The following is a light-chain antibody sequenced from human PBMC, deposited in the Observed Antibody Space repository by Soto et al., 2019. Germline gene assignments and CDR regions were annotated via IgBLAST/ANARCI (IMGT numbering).Light chain of an antibody. Sequence: QMTQSPSSLSASVGEKIIITCRASRDVGSDVSWYQQKPGQAPKLLIYAASNFYTVLPLRFGGNRSSTEFSLNINSVKPEDVASYYCLQDQGDWWTFGQGTKVDIK. J-gene: IGKJ1*01. V-gene: IGKV1-6*01. CDR2: AAS. CDR1: RDVGSD. CDR3: LQDQGDWWT.